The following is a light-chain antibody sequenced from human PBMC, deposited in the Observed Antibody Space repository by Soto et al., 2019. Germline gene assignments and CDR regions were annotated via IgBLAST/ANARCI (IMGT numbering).Light chain of an antibody. CDR3: SSYTTSSNYV. V-gene: IGLV2-14*01. CDR2: DVS. J-gene: IGLJ1*01. Sequence: QSVLTQPASVSGSPGQSITISCTGTSSDIGSYNFVSWYQQLPGKAPKLIIYDVSNRPSGVSNRFSGSKSGKTASLTISGLQAEDETYYYCSSYTTSSNYVFGTGTKVTVL. CDR1: SSDIGSYNF.